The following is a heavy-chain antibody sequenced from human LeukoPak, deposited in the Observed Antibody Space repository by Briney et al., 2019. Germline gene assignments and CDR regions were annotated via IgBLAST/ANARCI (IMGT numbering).Heavy chain of an antibody. CDR1: GFTFSSYG. Sequence: GGSLRLSCATSGFTFSSYGMHWVRQAPGKGLEWVAVIWYDGSNKYYADSVKGRFTISRDNSKNTLYLQMNSLRAEDTAVYYCAKDSSGYSYGSFPGYWGQGTLVTVSS. CDR2: IWYDGSNK. D-gene: IGHD5-18*01. CDR3: AKDSSGYSYGSFPGY. V-gene: IGHV3-33*06. J-gene: IGHJ4*02.